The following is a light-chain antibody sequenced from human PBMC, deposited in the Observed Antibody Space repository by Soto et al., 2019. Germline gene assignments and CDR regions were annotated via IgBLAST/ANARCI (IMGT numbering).Light chain of an antibody. CDR1: QGISSY. CDR3: QQYNSYSLIT. J-gene: IGKJ5*01. V-gene: IGKV1-8*01. CDR2: AAS. Sequence: AIRMTQSPSSFSASTGDRVTITCRASQGISSYLAWYQQKPGKAPKLLIYAASTLQSGVPSRFSGSGSGTDFTLTISCLQSEDFATYYCQQYNSYSLITFGQGTRLEIK.